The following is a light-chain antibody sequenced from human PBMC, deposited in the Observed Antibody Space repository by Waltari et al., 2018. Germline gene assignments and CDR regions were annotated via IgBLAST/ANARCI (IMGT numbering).Light chain of an antibody. V-gene: IGLV2-23*02. Sequence: QSGLTQPASVSGSPGQSITISCTGTSSYVGTYNLVSWYQQYPGKAPKLMVYEVTKRTSGVSDRFSGSKSGNTASLTIYGLQSEDEADYYCCSYAGLGIYVFGTGTKVTVL. CDR3: CSYAGLGIYV. CDR2: EVT. CDR1: SSYVGTYNL. J-gene: IGLJ1*01.